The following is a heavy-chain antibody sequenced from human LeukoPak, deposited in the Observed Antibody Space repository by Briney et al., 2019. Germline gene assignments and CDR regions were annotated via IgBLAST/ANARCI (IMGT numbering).Heavy chain of an antibody. CDR3: ASRVATGYEFDP. Sequence: SETLSLTCIVSGGSISSYYWNWIRQPPGKGLEWIGYIYTSGSTNYNPSLKSRVTISVDTSKNQFSLKMSSVTAADTAVYHCASRVATGYEFDPWGQGTLVTVSS. CDR2: IYTSGST. D-gene: IGHD5-12*01. V-gene: IGHV4-4*09. J-gene: IGHJ5*02. CDR1: GGSISSYY.